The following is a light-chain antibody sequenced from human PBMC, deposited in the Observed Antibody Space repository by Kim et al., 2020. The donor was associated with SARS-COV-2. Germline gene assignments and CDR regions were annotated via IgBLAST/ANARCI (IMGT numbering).Light chain of an antibody. Sequence: VGRHLAWYQKKPGQAPRLLIHGAATRATGIPERFGGSGSGTEFTLTISSLQSEDVAVYYCQQYDVWPRPFGQGTKVDIK. J-gene: IGKJ1*01. V-gene: IGKV3-15*01. CDR1: VGRH. CDR3: QQYDVWPRP. CDR2: GAA.